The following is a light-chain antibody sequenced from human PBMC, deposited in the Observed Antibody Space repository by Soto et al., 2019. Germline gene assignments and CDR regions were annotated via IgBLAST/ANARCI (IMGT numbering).Light chain of an antibody. CDR2: DTS. Sequence: EIVLTQSPATLSLSPGEIANLSCRASQSVSRYLAWYQQKPGQAPTLLIYDTSYRATGIPARFSGSGSGTDFTLTINSLAPEDFAVYYCQQRSNWITFGQGTRLEIK. V-gene: IGKV3-11*01. J-gene: IGKJ5*01. CDR3: QQRSNWIT. CDR1: QSVSRY.